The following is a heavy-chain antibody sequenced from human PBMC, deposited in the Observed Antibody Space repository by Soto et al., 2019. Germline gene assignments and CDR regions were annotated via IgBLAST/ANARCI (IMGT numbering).Heavy chain of an antibody. J-gene: IGHJ4*02. CDR1: GFTFSNAW. Sequence: EVQLVESGGGLVKPGGSLRLSCAASGFTFSNAWMNWVRQAPGEGLEWVGRIKSKSDGGTTDYAAPVKGRFTISRDDSRDTLYLQMISLKIEDTAVHYCTTGYYYAPYWGQGTLVTVSS. D-gene: IGHD3-10*01. CDR3: TTGYYYAPY. CDR2: IKSKSDGGTT. V-gene: IGHV3-15*07.